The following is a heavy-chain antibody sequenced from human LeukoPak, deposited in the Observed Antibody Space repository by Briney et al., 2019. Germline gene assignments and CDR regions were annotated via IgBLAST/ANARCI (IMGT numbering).Heavy chain of an antibody. D-gene: IGHD1-1*01. CDR3: AVNLTRHTFDI. J-gene: IGHJ3*02. CDR1: GGSISTYY. CDR2: IYYSGST. V-gene: IGHV4-59*08. Sequence: SETLSLTCTVSGGSISTYYWSWIRQSPGKGLEWIGSIYYSGSTNYNPSLKSRVAISVDTSKNQFSLELSSVTAADAAVYYCAVNLTRHTFDIWGQGTMVTVSS.